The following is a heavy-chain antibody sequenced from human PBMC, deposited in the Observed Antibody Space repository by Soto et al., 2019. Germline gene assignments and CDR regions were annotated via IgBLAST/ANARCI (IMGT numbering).Heavy chain of an antibody. CDR2: FDPEDGET. D-gene: IGHD3-22*01. V-gene: IGHV1-24*01. J-gene: IGHJ3*02. Sequence: ASVKVSCKVSGYTLTELSMHWVRQAPGKGLEWMGGFDPEDGETIYAQKFQGRVTMTEDTSTDTAYMELSSLRSEDTAVYYCATGTSSGYPDAFDIWGQGTMVTVSS. CDR1: GYTLTELS. CDR3: ATGTSSGYPDAFDI.